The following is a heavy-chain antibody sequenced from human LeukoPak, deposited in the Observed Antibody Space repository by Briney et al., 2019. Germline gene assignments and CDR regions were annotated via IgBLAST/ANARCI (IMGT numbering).Heavy chain of an antibody. CDR2: ISWNSGSI. J-gene: IGHJ3*02. Sequence: PGGSLRLSCAASGFTFDDYAMHWVRHAPGKGLEWVSGISWNSGSIGYADSVKGRFTISRDNSKNTLYLQMNSLRAEDTAVYYCARVDYYDSSGHDAFDIWGQGTMVTVSS. D-gene: IGHD3-22*01. CDR1: GFTFDDYA. V-gene: IGHV3-9*01. CDR3: ARVDYYDSSGHDAFDI.